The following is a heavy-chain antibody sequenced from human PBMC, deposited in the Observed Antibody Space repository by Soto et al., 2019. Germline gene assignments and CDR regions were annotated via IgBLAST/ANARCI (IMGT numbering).Heavy chain of an antibody. Sequence: SETLSLTCTVSGDSIGRGGYCWSWIRQRPGEGLECIGYICFTGSTYYNPSLKSRVSMSVDTSKNQFSLWLSSVTAADTAVYYCARGRTYYAPWGQGTLVTVSS. CDR3: ARGRTYYAP. D-gene: IGHD3-3*01. CDR1: GDSIGRGGYC. CDR2: ICFTGST. J-gene: IGHJ5*02. V-gene: IGHV4-31*03.